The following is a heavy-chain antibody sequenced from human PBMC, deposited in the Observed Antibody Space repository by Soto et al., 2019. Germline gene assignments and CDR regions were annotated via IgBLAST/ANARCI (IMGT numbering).Heavy chain of an antibody. CDR2: VNSDGSIT. CDR3: ARVGATTWY. V-gene: IGHV3-74*01. CDR1: GFTFSSYW. D-gene: IGHD1-26*01. Sequence: GGSLRLSCAASGFTFSSYWMHWVRQAPGKGLVWVSRVNSDGSITNYADDVKGRFTISRDNAKNTLYLQMDGLRAEDTAVYYCARVGATTWYWGQGTLVTVSS. J-gene: IGHJ4*02.